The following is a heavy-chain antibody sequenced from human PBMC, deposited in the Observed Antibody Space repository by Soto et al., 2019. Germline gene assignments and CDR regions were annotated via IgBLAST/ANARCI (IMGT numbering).Heavy chain of an antibody. V-gene: IGHV3-30*18. J-gene: IGHJ4*02. CDR1: GFTFSNYG. D-gene: IGHD2-15*01. Sequence: WGSLRLSCAVSGFTFSNYGMQWVRQAPGKGLEWVAVISSGGIIELYADSVKGRFTITRDNSENTVFLQMDSLKIEDTGVYFCVKVRTPRVATEFDYWGQGTLVTVSS. CDR3: VKVRTPRVATEFDY. CDR2: ISSGGIIE.